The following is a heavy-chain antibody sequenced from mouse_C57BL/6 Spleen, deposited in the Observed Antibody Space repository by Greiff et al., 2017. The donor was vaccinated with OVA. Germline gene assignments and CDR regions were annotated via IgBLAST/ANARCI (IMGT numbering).Heavy chain of an antibody. CDR3: RVITTTSFDY. J-gene: IGHJ2*01. Sequence: EVHLVESGTVLARPGASVKMSCKTSGYTFTSYWMHWVKQRPGQGLEWIGAIYPGNSDTNYNQKFKGKAKLTAVTSASTAYMELSSLTNEDSAVYYCRVITTTSFDYWGQGTTLTVSS. CDR2: IYPGNSDT. CDR1: GYTFTSYW. D-gene: IGHD1-1*01. V-gene: IGHV1-5*01.